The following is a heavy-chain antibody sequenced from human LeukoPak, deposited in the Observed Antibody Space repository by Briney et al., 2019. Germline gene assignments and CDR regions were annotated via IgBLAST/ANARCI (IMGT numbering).Heavy chain of an antibody. Sequence: SETLSLTCTVSGGSISTYYWNWIRQPPGKGLEWIGYIYYSGRTNYNPSLKSRVSISIDTSKNQFSLKLSSVTAADTAVYYCARDQSNWFDPWGQGTLVTVSS. J-gene: IGHJ5*02. V-gene: IGHV4-59*01. CDR1: GGSISTYY. CDR2: IYYSGRT. CDR3: ARDQSNWFDP.